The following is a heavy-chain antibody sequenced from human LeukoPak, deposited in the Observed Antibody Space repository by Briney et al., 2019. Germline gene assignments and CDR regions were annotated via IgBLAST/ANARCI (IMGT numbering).Heavy chain of an antibody. D-gene: IGHD2-21*02. J-gene: IGHJ6*02. Sequence: GGSLRLSCAASGFTFSSYSMNVVRQAPGKGLEWVSSISSSSSYIYYADSVKGRFTISRDNAKNSLYLQMNSLRAEDTAVYYCSRWPSGGDSWADYGMDVWGQGITVTVSS. CDR1: GFTFSSYS. CDR3: SRWPSGGDSWADYGMDV. CDR2: ISSSSSYI. V-gene: IGHV3-21*01.